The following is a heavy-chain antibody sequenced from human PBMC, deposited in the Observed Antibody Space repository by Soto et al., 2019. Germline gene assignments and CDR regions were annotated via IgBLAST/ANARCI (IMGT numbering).Heavy chain of an antibody. CDR3: ARLNGYCISTNCHGYYGMDV. Sequence: PSETLSLTCSVSGGFVSSSSYSWGWIRQSPGKGLEWIGTMYSSENTYYNPSLLSRVTISVDTSKNEFSLRLSSVTAADTAVYYCARLNGYCISTNCHGYYGMDVWGQGTRDTVSS. CDR1: GGFVSSSSYS. V-gene: IGHV4-39*01. D-gene: IGHD2-2*03. CDR2: MYSSENT. J-gene: IGHJ6*02.